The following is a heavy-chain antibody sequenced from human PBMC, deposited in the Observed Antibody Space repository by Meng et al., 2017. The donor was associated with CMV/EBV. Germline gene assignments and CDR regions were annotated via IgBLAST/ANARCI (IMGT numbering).Heavy chain of an antibody. Sequence: GESLKISCAASGFTFSSYGMHWVRQAPGKGLEWVAFIRYDGSNKYYADSVKGRFTISRDNAKNSLYLQMNSLRAEDTAVYYCARYKNVGYWGQGTLVTVSS. CDR2: IRYDGSNK. CDR1: GFTFSSYG. V-gene: IGHV3-30*02. CDR3: ARYKNVGY. D-gene: IGHD5-18*01. J-gene: IGHJ4*02.